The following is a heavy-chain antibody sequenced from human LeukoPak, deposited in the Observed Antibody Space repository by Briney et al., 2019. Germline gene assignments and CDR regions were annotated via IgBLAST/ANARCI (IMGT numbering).Heavy chain of an antibody. J-gene: IGHJ6*03. CDR1: GGSISSYY. CDR3: ARGFGEGRYYYYYMDV. CDR2: IYTSGST. V-gene: IGHV4-4*09. D-gene: IGHD3-10*01. Sequence: SQTLSLTCTVSGGSISSYYWSWIRQPPGKGLEWIGYIYTSGSTNYNPSLKSRVTISVDTSKNQFSLKLSSVTAADTAVYYCARGFGEGRYYYYYMDVWGKGTTVTVSS.